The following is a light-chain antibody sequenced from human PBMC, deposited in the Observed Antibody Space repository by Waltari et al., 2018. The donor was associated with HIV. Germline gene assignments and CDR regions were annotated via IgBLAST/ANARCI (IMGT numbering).Light chain of an antibody. Sequence: QSVLTQPPSASGTPGQRVTIPCSGSRSNIGSNIVTWYQQLPGTAPKLLIYSNNQRPSGVPDRFSGSKSGTSASLAISGLQSEDEADYYCAAWDDSLNGWVFGGGTKLTVL. CDR1: RSNIGSNI. CDR2: SNN. J-gene: IGLJ3*02. V-gene: IGLV1-44*01. CDR3: AAWDDSLNGWV.